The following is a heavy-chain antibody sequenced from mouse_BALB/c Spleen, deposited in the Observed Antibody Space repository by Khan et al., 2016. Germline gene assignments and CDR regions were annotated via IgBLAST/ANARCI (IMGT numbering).Heavy chain of an antibody. J-gene: IGHJ1*01. CDR1: GFTFSDYG. V-gene: IGHV5-15*02. Sequence: EVELGESGGGLVQPGGSRKLSCAASGFTFSDYGMAWVRQAPGKGPEWVAFISNLAYSIYYADTVTGRFTISRENAKNTLYLEMSSLRSEDSAMNDCARDRGDWYFDIWTAGTTVTVAS. CDR3: ARDRGDWYFDI. D-gene: IGHD3-1*01. CDR2: ISNLAYSI.